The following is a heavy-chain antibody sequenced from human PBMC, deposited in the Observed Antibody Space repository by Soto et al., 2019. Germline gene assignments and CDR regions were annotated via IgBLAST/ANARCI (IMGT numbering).Heavy chain of an antibody. D-gene: IGHD4-17*01. CDR3: AREMTTVTFRTHTLDY. Sequence: PGGSLRLSCAASGFTFSSYAMHWVRQAPGKGLEWVAVISYDGSNKYYADSVKGRFTISRDNSKNTLYLQMNSLRAEDTAVYYCAREMTTVTFRTHTLDYWGQGTLVTVSS. CDR1: GFTFSSYA. J-gene: IGHJ4*02. CDR2: ISYDGSNK. V-gene: IGHV3-30-3*01.